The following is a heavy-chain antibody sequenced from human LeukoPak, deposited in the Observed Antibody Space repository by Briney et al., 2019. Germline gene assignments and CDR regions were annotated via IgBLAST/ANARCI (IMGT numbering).Heavy chain of an antibody. D-gene: IGHD3-16*01. CDR3: ARLALHYDYVWGSYTNYYFDY. Sequence: GGSLRLSCAASGFTFSDYYMSWIRQAPGKGLEWVSYISSSGSTIYYADSVKGRFTISRDNSKNTLYLQMNSLRAEDTAVYYCARLALHYDYVWGSYTNYYFDYWGQGTLVTVSS. CDR2: ISSSGSTI. J-gene: IGHJ4*02. CDR1: GFTFSDYY. V-gene: IGHV3-11*01.